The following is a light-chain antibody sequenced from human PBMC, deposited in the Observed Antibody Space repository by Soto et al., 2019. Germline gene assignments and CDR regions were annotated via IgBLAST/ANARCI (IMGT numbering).Light chain of an antibody. J-gene: IGKJ2*01. V-gene: IGKV4-1*01. CDR3: QQYYNTPYT. CDR2: WAS. Sequence: DIVMTQAPDSLAVSLGERATIDCKSSQSVFYSSTNKNYLAWYQQKPGQPPTVLLYWASTRESGVPDRFSGSGSGTDFTLTISSLQAEDVAVYYGQQYYNTPYTFGQGTKVEIK. CDR1: QSVFYSSTNKNY.